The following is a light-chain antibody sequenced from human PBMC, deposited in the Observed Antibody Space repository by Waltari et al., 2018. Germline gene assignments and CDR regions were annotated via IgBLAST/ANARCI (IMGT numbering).Light chain of an antibody. CDR2: AAS. CDR1: QGIGNY. V-gene: IGKV1-27*01. CDR3: QKYDSAPRT. Sequence: DIQMTQSPSSLSASIGDRVTITCRASQGIGNYLAWYQQRPGQVPKILIYAASTLQPGVPSRFSGGGSGTDFTLTISSLQSDDVATYYCQKYDSAPRTFGQGTRVEIK. J-gene: IGKJ1*01.